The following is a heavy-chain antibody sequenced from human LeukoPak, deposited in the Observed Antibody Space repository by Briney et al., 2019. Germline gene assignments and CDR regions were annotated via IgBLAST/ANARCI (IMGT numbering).Heavy chain of an antibody. V-gene: IGHV3-23*01. J-gene: IGHJ6*03. Sequence: GGSLRLSCAASGFTFSSYAMSWVRQAPGQGLEWVSAISGSSGSTCYADSVKGRFTISRDNSKNTAYLQLNSLRSEDTAVYYCAKEGYYYDSSGLPRQYYYYMDVWGKGTTVTVSS. CDR1: GFTFSSYA. CDR3: AKEGYYYDSSGLPRQYYYYMDV. D-gene: IGHD3-22*01. CDR2: ISGSSGST.